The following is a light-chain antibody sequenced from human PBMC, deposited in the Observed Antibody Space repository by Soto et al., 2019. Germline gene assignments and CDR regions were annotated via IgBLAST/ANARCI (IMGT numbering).Light chain of an antibody. CDR2: CAS. CDR1: QSVSSIS. Sequence: EIVLTQSPGTLSLSPGERATLSCRASQSVSSISLAWYQQKPGQAPRLVRYCASSRATGIPDSFSGSGSGTVFNLTISKLEPDDCAECFCQQFGCSSWSCGQGTKVEV. V-gene: IGKV3-20*01. J-gene: IGKJ1*01. CDR3: QQFGCSSWS.